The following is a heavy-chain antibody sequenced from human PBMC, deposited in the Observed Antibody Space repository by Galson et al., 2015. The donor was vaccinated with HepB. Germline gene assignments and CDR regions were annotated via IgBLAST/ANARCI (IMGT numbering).Heavy chain of an antibody. D-gene: IGHD1-26*01. Sequence: SVKVSCKASGYTFTSYYMHWVRQAPGQGLEWMGIINPSGGSTSYAQKFQGRVTMTRDTSTSTVYMELSSLRSEDTAVYYCARESPPVVWELGDGWFDPWGQGTLVTVSS. CDR2: INPSGGST. CDR3: ARESPPVVWELGDGWFDP. CDR1: GYTFTSYY. J-gene: IGHJ5*02. V-gene: IGHV1-46*01.